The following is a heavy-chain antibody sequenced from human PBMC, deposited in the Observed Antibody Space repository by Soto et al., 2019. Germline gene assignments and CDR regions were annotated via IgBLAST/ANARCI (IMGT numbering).Heavy chain of an antibody. Sequence: QLLLQESGPGLVKPSETLSLTCTVSGGSILVSTYYWAWIRQSPGKGLEWIGTIFYSGGTFYTPSLKSRVTMSVDTSNNQFSLKLSSVTAADTAVYYCARQASGYYYGWFDPWGQGTLVTVSS. V-gene: IGHV4-39*01. J-gene: IGHJ5*02. CDR2: IFYSGGT. CDR3: ARQASGYYYGWFDP. CDR1: GGSILVSTYY. D-gene: IGHD3-22*01.